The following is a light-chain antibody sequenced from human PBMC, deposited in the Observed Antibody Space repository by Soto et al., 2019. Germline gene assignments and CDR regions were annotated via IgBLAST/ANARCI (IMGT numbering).Light chain of an antibody. CDR3: TSYTSSSTYV. Sequence: LTQPASVSGSPGQSITISCTGTASDVGGYNYVSWYQHHPGEAPKLMIYEVNDRPSGVSNRFSGSKSGNTASLTISGLQAEDEADYYCTSYTSSSTYVFGTGTKVTVL. V-gene: IGLV2-14*01. CDR1: ASDVGGYNY. J-gene: IGLJ1*01. CDR2: EVN.